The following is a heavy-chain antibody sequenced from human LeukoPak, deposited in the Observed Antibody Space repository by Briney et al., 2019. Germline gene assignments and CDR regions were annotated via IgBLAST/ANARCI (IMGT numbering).Heavy chain of an antibody. CDR3: ARWGTYASTSNWFDP. J-gene: IGHJ5*02. CDR2: IYNSGST. D-gene: IGHD2-2*01. V-gene: IGHV4-39*07. CDR1: GDSISRSRHF. Sequence: SETLSLTCNVSGDSISRSRHFWAWIRQSPGRGLEWIGYIYNSGSTYYNPSLKSRVTISVDTSKNQFSLRLSSVTAADTAVYYCARWGTYASTSNWFDPWGQGTLVTVSS.